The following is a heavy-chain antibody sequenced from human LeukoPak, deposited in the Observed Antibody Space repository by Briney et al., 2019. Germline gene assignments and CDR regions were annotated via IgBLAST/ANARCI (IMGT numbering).Heavy chain of an antibody. CDR3: ARLSGYYPEADY. Sequence: ASVKVSCKASGGTFSSYAISWVRQAPGQGLEWMGWISAYNGNTNYAQKLQGRVTMTTDTSTSTAYMELRSLRSDDTAVYYCARLSGYYPEADYWGQGTLVTVSS. CDR2: ISAYNGNT. J-gene: IGHJ4*02. D-gene: IGHD3-22*01. V-gene: IGHV1-18*01. CDR1: GGTFSSYA.